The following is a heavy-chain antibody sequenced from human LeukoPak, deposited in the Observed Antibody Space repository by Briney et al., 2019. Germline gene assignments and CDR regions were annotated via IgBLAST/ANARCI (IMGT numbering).Heavy chain of an antibody. J-gene: IGHJ3*02. D-gene: IGHD5-12*01. V-gene: IGHV3-11*06. Sequence: GGSLRLSCAASGFTFSDYYMSWIRQAPGKGREWVSYISSSSYTNYADSVKGRFTISRDNAKNSLDLQMNSLRAEDTAIYYCAREGGYSGYAPGSDAFDIWGQGTKVTVSS. CDR1: GFTFSDYY. CDR3: AREGGYSGYAPGSDAFDI. CDR2: ISSSSYT.